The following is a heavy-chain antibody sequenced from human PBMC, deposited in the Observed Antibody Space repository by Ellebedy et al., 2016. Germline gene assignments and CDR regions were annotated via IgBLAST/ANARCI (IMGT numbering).Heavy chain of an antibody. CDR1: GFTFGNFF. CDR3: YYGHYSGF. CDR2: ISGDGDTT. D-gene: IGHD4-17*01. J-gene: IGHJ4*02. Sequence: GGSLRLXXVASGFTFGNFFMSWVRQAPGGGLEWISTISGDGDTTFSADSVKGRFTISRDNSRYTLYLQMDSLTAADTAVYYCYYGHYSGFWGQGTLVTVSS. V-gene: IGHV3-23*01.